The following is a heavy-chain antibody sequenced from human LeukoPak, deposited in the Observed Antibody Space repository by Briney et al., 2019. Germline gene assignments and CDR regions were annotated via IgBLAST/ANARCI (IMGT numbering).Heavy chain of an antibody. J-gene: IGHJ6*02. V-gene: IGHV4-34*01. CDR2: ISHSGST. CDR3: ASSRPIRGYSNYYYYYYGMDV. CDR1: GGSFSGYY. Sequence: NPSETLSLTCAVYGGSFSGYYWSWIRQPPGKGLEWIGEISHSGSTNYNPSLKSRVTISVDTSKNQFSLKLSSVTAADTAVYYCASSRPIRGYSNYYYYYYGMDVWGQGTTVTVSS. D-gene: IGHD4-4*01.